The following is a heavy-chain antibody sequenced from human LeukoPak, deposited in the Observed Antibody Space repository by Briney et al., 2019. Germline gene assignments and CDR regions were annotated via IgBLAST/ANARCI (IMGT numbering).Heavy chain of an antibody. CDR1: GFTFSTYA. CDR3: AKDRPNYHESNGHYYRPNGDY. CDR2: ISSSGDRT. V-gene: IGHV3-23*01. D-gene: IGHD3-22*01. Sequence: PGGSLRLSCAASGFTFSTYAMSWVRQAPGKGLEWVSSISSSGDRTFYADSVKDRFAISRDNSENTLYLQMSRLRAEDTAVYYCAKDRPNYHESNGHYYRPNGDYWGQGTLVTVSS. J-gene: IGHJ4*02.